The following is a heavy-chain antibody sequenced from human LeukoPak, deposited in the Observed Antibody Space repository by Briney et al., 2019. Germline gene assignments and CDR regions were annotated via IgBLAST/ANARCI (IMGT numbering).Heavy chain of an antibody. CDR1: GGSISSYY. Sequence: PSETLSLTCSVSGGSISSYYWSWIRQPPGKGLECIGYMYYSGSTNYNPSLKSRATISVDTSKNHFSLKLNSVTAADTAVYYCARDGVEAVARYYYYMDVWGKGTTVTVSS. CDR2: MYYSGST. V-gene: IGHV4-59*01. D-gene: IGHD6-19*01. CDR3: ARDGVEAVARYYYYMDV. J-gene: IGHJ6*03.